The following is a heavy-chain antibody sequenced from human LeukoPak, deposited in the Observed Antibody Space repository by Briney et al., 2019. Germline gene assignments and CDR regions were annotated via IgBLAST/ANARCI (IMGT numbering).Heavy chain of an antibody. D-gene: IGHD3-10*01. Sequence: GGSLRLSCTASGLTVRSNCMTWVRQAPGKGLEWVSLIYSGGTTYYTDSVKGRFTISRDDSKNTLYLQMNSLRAEDTAVYYCASLFLSNSFGSGSYPDYWGQGILVTVSS. CDR2: IYSGGTT. J-gene: IGHJ4*02. V-gene: IGHV3-66*01. CDR1: GLTVRSNC. CDR3: ASLFLSNSFGSGSYPDY.